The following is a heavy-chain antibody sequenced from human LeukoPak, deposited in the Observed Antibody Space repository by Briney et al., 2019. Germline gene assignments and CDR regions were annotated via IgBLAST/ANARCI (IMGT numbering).Heavy chain of an antibody. CDR3: ARVAIVAAAGTVSGVKLYYYCYMDV. CDR2: IYTSGST. J-gene: IGHJ6*03. CDR1: GGPLSSYY. Sequence: SETLSLTCTVSGGPLSSYYWSWIRQPAGKGLEWIGRIYTSGSTNYNPSLKSRVTMSVDTSKNQFSLKLSSVTAADTAVYYCARVAIVAAAGTVSGVKLYYYCYMDVWGKGTTVTVSS. V-gene: IGHV4-4*07. D-gene: IGHD6-13*01.